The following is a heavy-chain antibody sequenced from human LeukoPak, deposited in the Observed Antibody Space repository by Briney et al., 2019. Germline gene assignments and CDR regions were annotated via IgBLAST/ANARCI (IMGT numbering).Heavy chain of an antibody. V-gene: IGHV4-34*01. CDR3: ARGQPLAAAGGFDY. CDR1: GGSFSGYY. J-gene: IGHJ4*02. D-gene: IGHD6-13*01. Sequence: SETLSLTCAVYGGSFSGYYWSWIRQPPGKGLEWIGEINHSGSTNYNPSLKSRVTISVDTSKNQFSLKLSSVTAADTAVYYCARGQPLAAAGGFDYWGQGTLVTVSS. CDR2: INHSGST.